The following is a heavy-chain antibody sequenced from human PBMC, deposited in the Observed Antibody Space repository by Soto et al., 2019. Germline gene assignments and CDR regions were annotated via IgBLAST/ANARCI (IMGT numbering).Heavy chain of an antibody. CDR2: ISSSSYI. J-gene: IGHJ6*02. CDR3: ARCSSGGDYYGMDV. Sequence: GGSLRLSCAASGFTFSSYSMNWVRQAPGKGLEWVSSISSSSYIYYADSVKGRFTISRDNAKNSLYLQMNSLRAEDTAVYYCARCSSGGDYYGMDVWGQGTTVTVSS. D-gene: IGHD1-26*01. CDR1: GFTFSSYS. V-gene: IGHV3-21*01.